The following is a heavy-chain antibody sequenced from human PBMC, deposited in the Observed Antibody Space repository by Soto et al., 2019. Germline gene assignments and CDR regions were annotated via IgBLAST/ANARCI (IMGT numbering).Heavy chain of an antibody. J-gene: IGHJ5*02. V-gene: IGHV3-23*01. Sequence: GGSLRLSCAAFGLTLSTSSLNWVRQAPGRGLEWISSIRGSTGSTDYADSVKGRFTISRDNSKNTLYLQMNSLRAEDTAVYYCAQEYKQLVPSPNWFDPWGQGTLVTVSS. CDR1: GLTLSTSS. CDR2: IRGSTGST. CDR3: AQEYKQLVPSPNWFDP. D-gene: IGHD6-6*01.